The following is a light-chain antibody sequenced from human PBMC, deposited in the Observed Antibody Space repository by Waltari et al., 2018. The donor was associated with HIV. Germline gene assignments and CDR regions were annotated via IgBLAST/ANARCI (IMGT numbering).Light chain of an antibody. V-gene: IGLV1-40*01. CDR3: QSYDSGLSAYV. CDR1: SSNIGAGYD. CDR2: GNT. Sequence: QSVLTQPPSVSGAPGQRVTISCTGSSSNIGAGYDVHWSQQLPGTAPKLLSYGNTNRPAGVPDLFSGSNAGTSASLAITGLQAEDEADYYCQSYDSGLSAYVFGTGTKVTVL. J-gene: IGLJ1*01.